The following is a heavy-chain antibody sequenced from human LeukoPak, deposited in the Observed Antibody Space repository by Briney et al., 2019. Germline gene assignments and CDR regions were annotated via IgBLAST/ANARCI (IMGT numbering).Heavy chain of an antibody. Sequence: SETLSLTCAVCGDSFSSHYWMWIRQSPGRGREWIGYISHIGRTNYNPSLKGRVTISIDTSKNQFSLKLRSVTAADTAVYYCARDLVTVTKGFDIWGQGTMVSVSS. J-gene: IGHJ3*02. V-gene: IGHV4-59*11. CDR2: ISHIGRT. D-gene: IGHD4-17*01. CDR3: ARDLVTVTKGFDI. CDR1: GDSFSSHY.